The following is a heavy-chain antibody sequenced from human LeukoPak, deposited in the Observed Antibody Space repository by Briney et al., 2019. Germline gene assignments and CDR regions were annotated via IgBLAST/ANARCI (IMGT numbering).Heavy chain of an antibody. Sequence: GGSLRLSCAASGFTFSSYAMSWVRQTPGKGLEWVADIKQDGSEKYNVDSVKGRFTISRDNAKNSLYLQMNSLRAEDTAVYYCARGRYCSGGSCYGALGYYFEYWGQGTLVTVSS. CDR2: IKQDGSEK. CDR3: ARGRYCSGGSCYGALGYYFEY. CDR1: GFTFSSYA. D-gene: IGHD2-15*01. V-gene: IGHV3-7*01. J-gene: IGHJ4*02.